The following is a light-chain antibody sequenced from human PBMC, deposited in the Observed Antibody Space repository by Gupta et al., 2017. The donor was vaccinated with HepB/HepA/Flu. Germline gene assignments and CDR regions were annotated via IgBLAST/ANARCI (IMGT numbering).Light chain of an antibody. Sequence: DIVMTQSPHSLAASLGERATINCKSSQSVLSSSNKKNYSAWYQQKPGQPPTLLICWASTRESGVPDRFSGRSSGTYFTLTISILPAEHVAIYYCQLDESNPGTFGQGTKLEIE. J-gene: IGKJ1*01. CDR2: WAS. CDR1: QSVLSSSNKKNY. CDR3: QLDESNPGT. V-gene: IGKV4-1*01.